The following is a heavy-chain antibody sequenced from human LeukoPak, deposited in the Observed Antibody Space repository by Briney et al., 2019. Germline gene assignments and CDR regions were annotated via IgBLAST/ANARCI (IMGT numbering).Heavy chain of an antibody. CDR1: GGTFSSYA. D-gene: IGHD2-15*01. CDR2: IIPIFGTA. J-gene: IGHJ4*02. V-gene: IGHV1-69*06. CDR3: AKFGPGVVVVAATLDY. Sequence: SVKVSCKASGGTFSSYAISWVRQAPGQGLEWMGGIIPIFGTANYAQKFQGRVTITADKSTSTAYMELSSLRSEDTAVYYCAKFGPGVVVVAATLDYWGQGTLVTVSS.